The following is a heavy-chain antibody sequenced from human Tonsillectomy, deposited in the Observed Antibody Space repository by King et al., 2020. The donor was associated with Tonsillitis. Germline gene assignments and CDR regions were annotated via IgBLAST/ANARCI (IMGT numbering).Heavy chain of an antibody. J-gene: IGHJ6*04. CDR2: INHSGFT. CDR3: ARGLRYFEWSPTGPSYYYYYGSDI. V-gene: IGHV4-34*01. CDR1: GGSFSDYF. D-gene: IGHD3-9*01. Sequence: VQLQQWGAGLLKPSRTLSLTCAVSGGSFSDYFWTWIRQSPGKGLEWIGDINHSGFTDYNPSLKSRLTMSVDTSKSQFSLKLRSVTAADTAVYYCARGLRYFEWSPTGPSYYYYYGSDIWGKGTTVTVSS.